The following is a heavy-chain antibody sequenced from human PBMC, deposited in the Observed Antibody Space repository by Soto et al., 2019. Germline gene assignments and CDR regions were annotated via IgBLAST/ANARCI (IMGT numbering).Heavy chain of an antibody. J-gene: IGHJ5*02. CDR1: GGSFSGYY. D-gene: IGHD2-8*02. V-gene: IGHV4-34*01. CDR2: INHSGST. Sequence: SETLSLTCAVYGGSFSGYYWSWIRQPPGKGLEWIGEINHSGSTNYNPSLKSRVTISGDTSKNQFSLKLGPVNAADTAVYYCARGRDCTGGIFCFDPWGQGTLVTVSS. CDR3: ARGRDCTGGIFCFDP.